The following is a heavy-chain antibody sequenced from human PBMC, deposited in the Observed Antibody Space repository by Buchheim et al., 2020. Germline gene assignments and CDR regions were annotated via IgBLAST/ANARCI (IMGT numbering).Heavy chain of an antibody. J-gene: IGHJ4*02. D-gene: IGHD3-10*01. Sequence: QVQVVQSGAEVKKPGASVKVSCKASGYTFNRNYMHWARHVPGQGTERMGVISPSGGSTIYAQQFQGRVTLTRDTSTGTVYVEVSSLRSDDTALDVGARSYKGACEFDFWGQGT. CDR2: ISPSGGST. V-gene: IGHV1-46*02. CDR3: ARSYKGACEFDF. CDR1: GYTFNRNY.